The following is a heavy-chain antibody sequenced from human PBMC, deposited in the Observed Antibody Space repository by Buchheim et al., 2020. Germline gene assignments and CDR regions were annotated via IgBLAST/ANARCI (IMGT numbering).Heavy chain of an antibody. D-gene: IGHD3-9*01. CDR2: IIPIFGTA. V-gene: IGHV1-69*01. J-gene: IGHJ6*02. Sequence: QVQLVQSGAEVKKPGSSVKVSCKASGGTSSSYAISWVRQAPGQGLEWMGGIIPIFGTANYAQKFQGRVTITADESTSTAYMELSSLRSEDTAVYYCASSVSLTGYKYYYYYYGMDVWGQGTT. CDR3: ASSVSLTGYKYYYYYYGMDV. CDR1: GGTSSSYA.